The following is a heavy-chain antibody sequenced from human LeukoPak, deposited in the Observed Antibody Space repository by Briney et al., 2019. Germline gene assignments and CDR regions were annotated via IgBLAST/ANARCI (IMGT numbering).Heavy chain of an antibody. Sequence: GGSLRLSCAPSGFTFSTYPIHGGSQAPGKGLEWVAVISYDGTNKYFADSVKGRFAISRDNSKSTLYLQMNRLRPEDTALYYCARGHYYGSGKIDYWGQGTLVTVSP. CDR3: ARGHYYGSGKIDY. CDR1: GFTFSTYP. D-gene: IGHD3-10*01. V-gene: IGHV3-30*09. J-gene: IGHJ4*02. CDR2: ISYDGTNK.